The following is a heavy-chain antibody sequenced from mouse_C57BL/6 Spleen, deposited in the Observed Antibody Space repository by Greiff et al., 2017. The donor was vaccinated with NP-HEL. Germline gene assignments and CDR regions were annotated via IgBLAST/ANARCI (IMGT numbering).Heavy chain of an antibody. V-gene: IGHV3-6*01. Sequence: ESGPGLVKPSQSLSLTCSVTGYSITSSYYWNWIRQFPGNKLEWMGYISYDGSNNYNPSLKNRISITRDTSKNQFFLKLNSVTTEDTATYYCALRDYDEVDYWGQGTTLTVSS. J-gene: IGHJ2*01. D-gene: IGHD2-4*01. CDR3: ALRDYDEVDY. CDR2: ISYDGSN. CDR1: GYSITSSYY.